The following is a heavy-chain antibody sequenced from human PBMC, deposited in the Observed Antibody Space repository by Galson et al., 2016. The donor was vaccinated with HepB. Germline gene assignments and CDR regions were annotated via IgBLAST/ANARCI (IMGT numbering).Heavy chain of an antibody. J-gene: IGHJ6*02. D-gene: IGHD2/OR15-2a*01. CDR1: GFTFNYAW. CDR2: IKSKIDDGTA. CDR3: TTPRRKRRLTTEYYYFYGMDV. V-gene: IGHV3-15*01. Sequence: SLRLSCAASGFTFNYAWVSWVRQAPGKGLEWVGRIKSKIDDGTADYAAPVKGRFTSSRDDSKNTLSLQMNSLKTDDTAVYYCTTPRRKRRLTTEYYYFYGMDVWGRGTTVTVSS.